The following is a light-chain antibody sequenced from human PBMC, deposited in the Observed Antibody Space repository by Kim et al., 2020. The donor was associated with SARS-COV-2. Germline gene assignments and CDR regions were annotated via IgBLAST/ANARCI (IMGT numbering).Light chain of an antibody. CDR1: QSISRF. CDR2: TVS. V-gene: IGKV1-39*01. Sequence: DIQMTQSPSSLSASEGDRVTISCRASQSISRFLNWYQQKPGKAPNLLIYTVSNLQSGVPSRFSGSGSGTDFTLTINSLQPEDIATYYCEQSYSSPRTYGQGTKVDIK. J-gene: IGKJ1*01. CDR3: EQSYSSPRT.